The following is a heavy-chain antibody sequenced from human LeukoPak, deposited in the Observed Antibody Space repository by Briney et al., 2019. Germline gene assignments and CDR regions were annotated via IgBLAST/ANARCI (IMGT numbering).Heavy chain of an antibody. D-gene: IGHD3-22*01. J-gene: IGHJ4*02. CDR2: IKHDGSEK. CDR1: GFTFSNAW. V-gene: IGHV3-7*03. Sequence: GGSLRLSCAASGFTFSNAWLSWVREAPGKGLERVANIKHDGSEKYYVCSVKGRFTITRDNAENSLYLQMNILEAEDTAVYFCARAYDSGSYYDGTDYWGQGTLVTVSS. CDR3: ARAYDSGSYYDGTDY.